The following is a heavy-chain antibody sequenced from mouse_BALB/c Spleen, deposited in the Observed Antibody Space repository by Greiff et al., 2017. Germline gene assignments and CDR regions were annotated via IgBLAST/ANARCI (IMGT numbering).Heavy chain of an antibody. CDR2: ISSGSSTI. CDR3: ARHDGYYYFDY. V-gene: IGHV5-17*02. D-gene: IGHD2-3*01. CDR1: RFTFSSFG. J-gene: IGHJ2*01. Sequence: EVHLVESGGGLVQPGGSRKISCAASRFTFSSFGIHWVRQAPEKGLEWVAYISSGSSTIYYADTVKGRFTISRDNPKNTLFLQMTSLRSEDTAMYYCARHDGYYYFDYWGQGTTLTVSS.